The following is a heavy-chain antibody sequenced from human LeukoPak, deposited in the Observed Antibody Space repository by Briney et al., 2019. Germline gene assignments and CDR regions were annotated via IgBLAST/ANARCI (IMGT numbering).Heavy chain of an antibody. CDR1: GYPFSAHF. V-gene: IGHV1-2*04. Sequence: ASVKVSCKASGYPFSAHFLNWVRQAPGQGLEWMGWINPNSGGTNYAQKFQGWVTMTRDTSISTAYMELSRLRSDDTAVYYCARSIPYYYYGMDVWGQGTTVTVSS. J-gene: IGHJ6*02. D-gene: IGHD2/OR15-2a*01. CDR3: ARSIPYYYYGMDV. CDR2: INPNSGGT.